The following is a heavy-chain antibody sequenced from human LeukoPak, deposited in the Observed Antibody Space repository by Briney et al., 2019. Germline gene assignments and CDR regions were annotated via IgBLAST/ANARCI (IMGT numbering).Heavy chain of an antibody. CDR2: IYYSGST. D-gene: IGHD1-14*01. CDR1: GGSISSGDYY. CDR3: ARGEPPSFFDY. Sequence: SETLSLTCTVAGGSISSGDYYWSWIRQPPGKGLEWIGYIYYSGSTYYNPSLKSRVTISVDTSKNQFSLKLSSVTAADTAVYYRARGEPPSFFDYWGQGTLVTVSS. V-gene: IGHV4-30-4*01. J-gene: IGHJ4*02.